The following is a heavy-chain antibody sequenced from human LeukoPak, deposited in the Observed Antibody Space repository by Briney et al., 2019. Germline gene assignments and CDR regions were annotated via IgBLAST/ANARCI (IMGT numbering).Heavy chain of an antibody. J-gene: IGHJ4*02. D-gene: IGHD4-17*01. V-gene: IGHV4-4*02. Sequence: PSGTLSLTCAVSGGSISSGNWWSWVRQPPGKGLEWIGEIYHSGNTVYNPPLKSRVTISVDNSKNQFSLKLTSVTAADTAEYYCARNGDSASVVDWGQGTLVTVSS. CDR2: IYHSGNT. CDR3: ARNGDSASVVD. CDR1: GGSISSGNW.